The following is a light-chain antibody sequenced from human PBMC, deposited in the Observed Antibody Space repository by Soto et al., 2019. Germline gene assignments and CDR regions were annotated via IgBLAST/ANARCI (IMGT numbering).Light chain of an antibody. V-gene: IGKV3-15*01. CDR2: GES. CDR3: QQYNNWPWT. CDR1: QSISDT. Sequence: EIVMTQSPATLSVSPGGRATLSCRASQSISDTLSWYQQKPGQAPRLLIHGESTRATGFPGRFSGSGSGTDLTLTISRLQSEDFAVYYCQQYNNWPWTCGQGTKVDIK. J-gene: IGKJ1*01.